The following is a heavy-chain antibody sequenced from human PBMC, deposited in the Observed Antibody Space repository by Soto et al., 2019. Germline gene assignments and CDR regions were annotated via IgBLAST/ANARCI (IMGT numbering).Heavy chain of an antibody. CDR2: VNHTKVA. CDR3: ARDFAYFDS. CDR1: DKSISKDIW. V-gene: IGHV4-4*02. J-gene: IGHJ4*02. D-gene: IGHD3-3*01. Sequence: PSETLSLTCVVSDKSISKDIWWNWVRQPPGQGLEWIGEVNHTKVALYNPALRSRVTVSADLFNSKIFLEVHSLGAADTAVYFCARDFAYFDSWGQGTLVTVSS.